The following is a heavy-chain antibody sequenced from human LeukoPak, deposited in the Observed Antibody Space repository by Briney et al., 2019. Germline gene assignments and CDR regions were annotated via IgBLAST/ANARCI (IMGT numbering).Heavy chain of an antibody. D-gene: IGHD3-10*01. CDR2: ICYSGST. CDR1: GDSISRSSFY. V-gene: IGHV4-39*01. Sequence: PSETLSLTCTVSGDSISRSSFYWGWIRQPPGKGLEWIGSICYSGSTYYNPSLKSRVIISVDTSKNQFSLKLSSVTAADTAVYYCASPGCYASGTYCHYFDYWGQGTLVTVSS. CDR3: ASPGCYASGTYCHYFDY. J-gene: IGHJ4*02.